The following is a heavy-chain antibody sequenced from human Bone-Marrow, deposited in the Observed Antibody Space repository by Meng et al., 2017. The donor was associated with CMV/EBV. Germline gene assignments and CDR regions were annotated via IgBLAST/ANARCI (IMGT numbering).Heavy chain of an antibody. V-gene: IGHV1-2*02. Sequence: ASVKVFCKASGYTFTSYYMHWVRQAPGQGLEWMGWINPNSGGTNYAQKFQGRVTMTRDTSISTAYMELSRLRSDDTAVYYCARGDEWELLYYFDYWGQGTLVTVSS. J-gene: IGHJ4*02. CDR2: INPNSGGT. CDR3: ARGDEWELLYYFDY. CDR1: GYTFTSYY. D-gene: IGHD1-26*01.